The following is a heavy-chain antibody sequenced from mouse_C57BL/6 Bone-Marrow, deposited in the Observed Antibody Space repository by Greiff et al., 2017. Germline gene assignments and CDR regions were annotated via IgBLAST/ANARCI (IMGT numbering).Heavy chain of an antibody. CDR2: INYDGSST. Sequence: EVMLVESEGGLVQPGSSMKLSCTASGFTFSDYYMAWVRQVPEKGLEWVANINYDGSSTYYLDSLKSRFIISRDNAKNILYLQLSSLKSEDTATYYCARDGLDGYFDYWGQGTTLTVSS. CDR3: ARDGLDGYFDY. J-gene: IGHJ2*01. D-gene: IGHD2-3*01. CDR1: GFTFSDYY. V-gene: IGHV5-16*01.